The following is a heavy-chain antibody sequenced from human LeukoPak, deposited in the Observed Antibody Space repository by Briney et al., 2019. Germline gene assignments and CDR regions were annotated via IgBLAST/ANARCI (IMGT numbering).Heavy chain of an antibody. CDR1: GGSISSYY. D-gene: IGHD4-23*01. CDR2: IYYSGST. V-gene: IGHV4-59*01. CDR3: ASTVEPLYFDY. Sequence: TPSETLSLTCTVSGGSISSYYWSWIRQPPGKGLEWIGYIYYSGSTNYNPSLKSRVTISVDTSKNQFSLKLRSVTAADTAVYYCASTVEPLYFDYWGQGTLVTVSS. J-gene: IGHJ4*02.